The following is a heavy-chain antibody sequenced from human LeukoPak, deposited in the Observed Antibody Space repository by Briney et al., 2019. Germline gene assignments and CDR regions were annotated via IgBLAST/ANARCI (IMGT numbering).Heavy chain of an antibody. D-gene: IGHD5-18*01. CDR2: MFDRGSP. CDR1: GGSINGYS. J-gene: IGHJ2*01. CDR3: ARRIQLWSYWHFDL. Sequence: PSETLSLTCSVSGGSINGYSWGWVRQPPGKGLECIGYMFDRGSPNHHPSLQNRVTTSVDTSKNEFSLRLTSVTAADTAVYYCARRIQLWSYWHFDLWGRDTLVTVSS. V-gene: IGHV4-4*09.